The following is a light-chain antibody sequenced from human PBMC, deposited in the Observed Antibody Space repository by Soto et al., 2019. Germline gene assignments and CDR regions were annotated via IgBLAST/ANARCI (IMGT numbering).Light chain of an antibody. Sequence: EIVLTQSPGTLSLSPGERATLSCRASQSVSSSYLAWYQQKPGQAPRLLIYGASSRATGIPDRFSGSGSGTDFTLTIRRLEPEDFSVYYFQQYGSSRLTFGGGTKVEIK. CDR1: QSVSSSY. CDR3: QQYGSSRLT. V-gene: IGKV3-20*01. CDR2: GAS. J-gene: IGKJ4*01.